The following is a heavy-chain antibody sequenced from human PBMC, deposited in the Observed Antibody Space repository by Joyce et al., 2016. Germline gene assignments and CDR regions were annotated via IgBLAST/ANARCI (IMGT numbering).Heavy chain of an antibody. CDR2: ISSDGNTK. Sequence: EVQLVESGGGLVQPGGSLRLSCVASGFTFRVYEMNWVRQAPGKGLEWVSYISSDGNTKYYADSVKGRFTISRDNAKNSQILQMNSLRAEDTSLYYCASGRASGGDYITAFHIWGQGTTVTVSS. V-gene: IGHV3-48*03. J-gene: IGHJ3*02. D-gene: IGHD4-17*01. CDR3: ASGRASGGDYITAFHI. CDR1: GFTFRVYE.